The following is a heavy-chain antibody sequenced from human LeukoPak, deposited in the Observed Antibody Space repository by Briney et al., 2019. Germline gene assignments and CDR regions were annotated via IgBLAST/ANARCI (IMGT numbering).Heavy chain of an antibody. V-gene: IGHV4-34*01. D-gene: IGHD5-24*01. CDR1: GGSFSGYY. CDR2: IYHSGST. Sequence: SETLSLTCAVYGGSFSGYYWSWIRQPPGKGLEWIGEIYHSGSTNYNPSLKSRVTISVDKSKNQFSLKLSSVTAADTAVYYCAREAGYTGVYYFDYWGQGTLVTVSS. CDR3: AREAGYTGVYYFDY. J-gene: IGHJ4*02.